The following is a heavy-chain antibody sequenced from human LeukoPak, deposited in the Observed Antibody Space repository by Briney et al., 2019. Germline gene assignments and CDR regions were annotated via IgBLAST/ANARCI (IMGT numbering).Heavy chain of an antibody. CDR3: ARAFYYYDCSGPHFDY. Sequence: ASVKVSCKASGGTFSSYAISWVRQAPGQGLEWMGGIIPIFGTANYAQKFQGRVTITADESTSTAYMELSSLRSEDTAVYYCARAFYYYDCSGPHFDYWGQGILVTVSS. CDR2: IIPIFGTA. V-gene: IGHV1-69*13. D-gene: IGHD3-22*01. CDR1: GGTFSSYA. J-gene: IGHJ4*02.